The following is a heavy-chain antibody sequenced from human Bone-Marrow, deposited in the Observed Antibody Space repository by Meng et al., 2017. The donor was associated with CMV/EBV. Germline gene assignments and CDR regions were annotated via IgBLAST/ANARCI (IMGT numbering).Heavy chain of an antibody. CDR1: GFTFDDYG. Sequence: GGSLRLSCAASGFTFDDYGMSWVRQAPGKGLEWVSGINWNGGSTGYADSVKGRFTISRDNAKNSLYLQMNSLRAEDTAVYYCARDRRGYSSGWDGAFDIWGQGTRVTVSS. CDR3: ARDRRGYSSGWDGAFDI. CDR2: INWNGGST. V-gene: IGHV3-20*04. D-gene: IGHD6-19*01. J-gene: IGHJ3*02.